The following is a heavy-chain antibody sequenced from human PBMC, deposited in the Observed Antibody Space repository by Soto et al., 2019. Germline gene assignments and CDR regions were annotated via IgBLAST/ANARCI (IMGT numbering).Heavy chain of an antibody. CDR2: ISYEGSNT. CDR1: GFTFDTYG. D-gene: IGHD1-1*01. J-gene: IGHJ6*02. Sequence: LRLSCVASGFTFDTYGIHWVRLAPGKGLQWVALISYEGSNTYYADSVRGRFTISRDNSKNTLYLQINALRPEDTGVYYCARVTPGNNLYYFSGLDVWGQGTSVTVSS. V-gene: IGHV3-30-3*01. CDR3: ARVTPGNNLYYFSGLDV.